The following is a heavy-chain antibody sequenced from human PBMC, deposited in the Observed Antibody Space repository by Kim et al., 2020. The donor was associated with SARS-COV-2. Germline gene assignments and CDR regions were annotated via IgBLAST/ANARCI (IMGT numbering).Heavy chain of an antibody. Sequence: SVKVSCKASGGTFSSYAISWVRQAPGQGLEWMGGIIPIFGTANYAQKFQGRVTITADESTSTAYMELSSLRSEDTAVYYCATEADEIVGYPYDYWGQGTLVTVSS. J-gene: IGHJ4*02. CDR3: ATEADEIVGYPYDY. V-gene: IGHV1-69*13. D-gene: IGHD2-21*01. CDR2: IIPIFGTA. CDR1: GGTFSSYA.